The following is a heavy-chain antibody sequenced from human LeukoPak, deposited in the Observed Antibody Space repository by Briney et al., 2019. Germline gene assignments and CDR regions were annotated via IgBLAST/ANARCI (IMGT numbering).Heavy chain of an antibody. J-gene: IGHJ3*02. CDR3: AREVVVVTSPLDI. CDR2: INPSGGST. V-gene: IGHV1-46*01. D-gene: IGHD2-21*02. CDR1: GYTFTSYY. Sequence: ASVKVSCKASGYTFTSYYMHWVRQAPGQGLEWMGIINPSGGSTSYAQKFQGRVTMTRDTSTSTVYMELSSLRSEDTTVYYCAREVVVVTSPLDIWGQGTMVTVSS.